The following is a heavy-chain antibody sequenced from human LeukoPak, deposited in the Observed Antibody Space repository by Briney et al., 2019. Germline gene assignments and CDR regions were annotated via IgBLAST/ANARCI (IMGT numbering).Heavy chain of an antibody. CDR1: GFTFGDYA. CDR2: IRSKAYGGTT. V-gene: IGHV3-49*04. Sequence: GGSLRLSCTASGFTFGDYAMSWVRQAPGKGLEWVGFIRSKAYGGTTEYAASVKGRFTISRDDSKSIAYPQMNSLKTEDTAVYYCTRVPVTMVRGVIQATDYWGQGTLVTVSS. J-gene: IGHJ4*02. D-gene: IGHD3-10*01. CDR3: TRVPVTMVRGVIQATDY.